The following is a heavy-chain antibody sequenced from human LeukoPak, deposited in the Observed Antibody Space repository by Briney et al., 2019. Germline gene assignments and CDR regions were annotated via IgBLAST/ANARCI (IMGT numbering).Heavy chain of an antibody. CDR3: ARDSDYYDSSGYPYFDY. J-gene: IGHJ4*02. Sequence: GGSLRLSCAASGFPFSNYWMTWVRQAPGKGLEWVANIKQDGSEKYYVDSVKGRFTISRDNAKNSLYLEMNSLRAEDTAVYYCARDSDYYDSSGYPYFDYWGQGTLVTVSS. V-gene: IGHV3-7*01. CDR1: GFPFSNYW. D-gene: IGHD3-22*01. CDR2: IKQDGSEK.